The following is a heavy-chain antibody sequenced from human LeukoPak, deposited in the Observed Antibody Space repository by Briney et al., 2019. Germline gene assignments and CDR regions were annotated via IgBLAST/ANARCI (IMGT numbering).Heavy chain of an antibody. J-gene: IGHJ6*03. CDR2: INHSGST. CDR1: GGSFSGYY. Sequence: PSETLSLTCAVYGGSFSGYYWSWIRQPPGKGLEWIGEINHSGSTNYNPSLKSRVTISVDTSKNQFSLKLSSVTAADTAVYYCARGERWFGELGPGYYYYYMDVWGKGTTVTISS. CDR3: ARGERWFGELGPGYYYYYMDV. D-gene: IGHD3-10*01. V-gene: IGHV4-34*01.